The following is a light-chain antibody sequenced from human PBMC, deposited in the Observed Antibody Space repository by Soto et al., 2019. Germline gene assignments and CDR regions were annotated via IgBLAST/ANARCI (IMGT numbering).Light chain of an antibody. J-gene: IGKJ3*01. CDR3: QQRSNSEIT. CDR2: DAS. Sequence: IVLTQSPSTLSLTPGERAILSCRASQSVSSYLAWYQQKPGQAPRLLIYDASNRATGIPARFSGSGSGTDFTLTISSLEPEDFAVYYCQQRSNSEITFGPGTKVDIK. V-gene: IGKV3-11*01. CDR1: QSVSSY.